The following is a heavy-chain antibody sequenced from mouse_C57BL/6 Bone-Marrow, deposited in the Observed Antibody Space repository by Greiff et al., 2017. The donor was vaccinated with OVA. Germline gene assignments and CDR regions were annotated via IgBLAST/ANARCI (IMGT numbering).Heavy chain of an antibody. V-gene: IGHV14-4*01. Sequence: EVQLQQSGAELVRPGASVKLSCTASGFNIKDDYMHWVKQRPEQGLEWIGWIDPENGDTEYASKFQGKATITADTSSNTAYLQLSSLTSEDTAVYYCARDITTVVAPFDYWGQGTTLTVSS. CDR2: IDPENGDT. D-gene: IGHD1-1*01. CDR1: GFNIKDDY. CDR3: ARDITTVVAPFDY. J-gene: IGHJ2*01.